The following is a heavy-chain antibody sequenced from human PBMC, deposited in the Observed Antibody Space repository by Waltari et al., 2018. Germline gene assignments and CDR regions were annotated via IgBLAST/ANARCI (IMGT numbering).Heavy chain of an antibody. V-gene: IGHV3-21*01. Sequence: EVQLVESGGGLVKPGGSLRLSCAASGFTFSSYSMNWVRQAPGKGLGWVSSISSSSSYIYYADSVKGRFTISRDNAKNSLYLQMNSLRAEDTAVYYCARDPITGYCGGDCYADYWGQGTLVTVSS. J-gene: IGHJ4*02. CDR1: GFTFSSYS. CDR3: ARDPITGYCGGDCYADY. D-gene: IGHD2-21*01. CDR2: ISSSSSYI.